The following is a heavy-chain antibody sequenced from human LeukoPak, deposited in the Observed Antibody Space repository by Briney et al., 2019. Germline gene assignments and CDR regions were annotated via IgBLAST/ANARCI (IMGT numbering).Heavy chain of an antibody. D-gene: IGHD3-22*01. Sequence: SETLSLTCTVSGGSISSYYWSWLRQPPGKGLEWIGYIYYSGSTNYNPSLKSRVTISVDTSKNQFSLKLSSVTAADTAVYYCARGNTRYYYDSSGYYYRDWGQGTLVTVSS. V-gene: IGHV4-59*12. CDR1: GGSISSYY. J-gene: IGHJ4*02. CDR3: ARGNTRYYYDSSGYYYRD. CDR2: IYYSGST.